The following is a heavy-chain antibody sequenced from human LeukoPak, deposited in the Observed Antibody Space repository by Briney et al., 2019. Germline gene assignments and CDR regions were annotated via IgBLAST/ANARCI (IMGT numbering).Heavy chain of an antibody. CDR1: GYIFIDYY. D-gene: IGHD6-19*01. CDR3: ARERAVAGEGFDY. V-gene: IGHV1-2*02. CDR2: INPNSGGT. Sequence: ASVKVSCKASGYIFIDYYMHWVRQAPGQGLEWMGWINPNSGGTNYAQKFQGRVTMTRDTSISTEYMELSRLRSDDTAVYYCARERAVAGEGFDYWGQGTLVTVSS. J-gene: IGHJ4*02.